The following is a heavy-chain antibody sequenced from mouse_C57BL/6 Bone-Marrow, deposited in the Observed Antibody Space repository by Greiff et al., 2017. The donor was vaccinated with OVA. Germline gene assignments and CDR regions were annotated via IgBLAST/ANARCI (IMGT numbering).Heavy chain of an antibody. Sequence: QVQLQQSGPELVKPGASVKISCKASGYAFSSSWMNWVKQRPGKGLEWIGRIYPGDGDTNYNGKFKGKSTLTVDKSSSTAYMQLSSLTSEDSAVYYCARGNYDGDWYFDVWGTGTTVTVSS. D-gene: IGHD2-4*01. CDR3: ARGNYDGDWYFDV. J-gene: IGHJ1*03. V-gene: IGHV1-82*01. CDR2: IYPGDGDT. CDR1: GYAFSSSW.